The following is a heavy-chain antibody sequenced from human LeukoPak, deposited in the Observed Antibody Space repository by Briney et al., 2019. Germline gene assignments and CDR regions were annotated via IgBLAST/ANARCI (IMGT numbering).Heavy chain of an antibody. J-gene: IGHJ4*01. CDR2: IKLSGGYT. Sequence: ASVKVSCKAFGYTITTGYKHWLRQAPGQGPEWMGMIKLSGGYTNYAPKFQGRVTFTRDTSTDTVYMDLSSLRSEDTAVYYCARDGCNSACLDYWGQGTLVTVSS. CDR3: ARDGCNSACLDY. D-gene: IGHD2/OR15-2a*01. V-gene: IGHV1-46*01. CDR1: GYTITTGY.